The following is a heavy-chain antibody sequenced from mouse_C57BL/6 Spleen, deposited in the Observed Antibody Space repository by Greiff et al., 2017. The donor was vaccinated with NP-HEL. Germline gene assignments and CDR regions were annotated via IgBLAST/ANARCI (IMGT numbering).Heavy chain of an antibody. CDR2: INPSTGGT. Sequence: VHVKQSGPELVKPGASVKISCKASGYSFTGYYMNWVKQSPEKSLEWIGEINPSTGGTTYNQKFKAKATLTVDKSSSTAYMQLKSLTSEDSAVYYCARATTGGYFDYWGQGTTLTVSS. CDR3: ARATTGGYFDY. CDR1: GYSFTGYY. D-gene: IGHD1-1*01. J-gene: IGHJ2*01. V-gene: IGHV1-42*01.